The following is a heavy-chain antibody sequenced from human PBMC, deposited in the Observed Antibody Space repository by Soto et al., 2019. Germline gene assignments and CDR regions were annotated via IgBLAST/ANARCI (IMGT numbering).Heavy chain of an antibody. CDR2: IKSKTDGGTT. J-gene: IGHJ6*02. D-gene: IGHD4-4*01. CDR3: TIDLSKPLDYYYGMDV. CDR1: GFTFSNAW. Sequence: GSLRLSCAASGFTFSNAWMSWVRQAPGKGLEWVGRIKSKTDGGTTDYAAPVKGRFTISRDDSKNTLYLQMNSLKTEDTAVYYCTIDLSKPLDYYYGMDVWGQGTTVTVSS. V-gene: IGHV3-15*01.